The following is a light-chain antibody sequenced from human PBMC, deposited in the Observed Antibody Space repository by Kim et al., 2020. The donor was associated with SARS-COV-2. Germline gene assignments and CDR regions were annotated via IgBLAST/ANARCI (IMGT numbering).Light chain of an antibody. J-gene: IGLJ3*02. CDR2: ISS. V-gene: IGLV1-44*01. CDR1: SSNIGTNT. CDR3: AAWDDSLNAWV. Sequence: GQRATISVSGSSSNIGTNTVNWYQQLPGTAPKVLIFISSQRPSGVPDRFSGSRSGTSASLAISGLQSEDEAAYYCAAWDDSLNAWVFGRGTQLTVL.